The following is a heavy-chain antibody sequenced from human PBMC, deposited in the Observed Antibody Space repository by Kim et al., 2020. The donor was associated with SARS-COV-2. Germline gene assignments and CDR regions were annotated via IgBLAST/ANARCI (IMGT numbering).Heavy chain of an antibody. V-gene: IGHV3-7*05. CDR1: EFSLSSYW. Sequence: GGSLRLSCAASEFSLSSYWMDWVRQAPGKGLEWVANIRQDGSEIYYVDSVKGRFTIFRDNARNSLFLQMNSLRAEDTAVYYCAREGAPWAFDTWGQGTMVTVSS. CDR3: AREGAPWAFDT. CDR2: IRQDGSEI. J-gene: IGHJ3*02.